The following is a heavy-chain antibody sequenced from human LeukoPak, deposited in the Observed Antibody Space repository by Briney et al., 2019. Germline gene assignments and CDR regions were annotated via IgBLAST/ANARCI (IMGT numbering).Heavy chain of an antibody. Sequence: SVKVSCKASGGTFSSYAISWVRQAPGQGLEWMGGIIPIFGTANYAQKFQGRVTITADESTSTAYMELSSLRSEDTAVYYCARNVAAAGTFDYWGQGTLVTVSS. CDR3: ARNVAAAGTFDY. CDR2: IIPIFGTA. J-gene: IGHJ4*02. CDR1: GGTFSSYA. D-gene: IGHD6-13*01. V-gene: IGHV1-69*01.